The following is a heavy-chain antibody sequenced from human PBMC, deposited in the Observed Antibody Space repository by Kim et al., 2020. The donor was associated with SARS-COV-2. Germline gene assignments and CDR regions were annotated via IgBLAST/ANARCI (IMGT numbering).Heavy chain of an antibody. J-gene: IGHJ6*02. V-gene: IGHV3-48*02. CDR2: ISSSSSTI. CDR1: GFTFSSYS. Sequence: GGSLRLSCAASGFTFSSYSMNWVRQAPGKGLEWVSYISSSSSTIYYADSVKGRFTISRDNAKNSLYLQMNSLRDEDTAVYYCATCGYLDILTGYWGAGYYYGMDVWGQGTTVTVSS. CDR3: ATCGYLDILTGYWGAGYYYGMDV. D-gene: IGHD3-9*01.